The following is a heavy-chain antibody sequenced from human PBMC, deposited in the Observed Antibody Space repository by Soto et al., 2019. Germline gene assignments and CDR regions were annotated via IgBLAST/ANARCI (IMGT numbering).Heavy chain of an antibody. Sequence: QVQLVQSGAEVKKPGSSVKVSCKASGGTFSSYTISWVRQAPGQGLEWMGRIIPILGIANYAQKFQGRVTITADKXXSTAYMELSSLRSEDTAVYYCARETLLLWFGELSSWGQGTLVTVSS. CDR2: IIPILGIA. CDR1: GGTFSSYT. D-gene: IGHD3-10*01. V-gene: IGHV1-69*08. CDR3: ARETLLLWFGELSS. J-gene: IGHJ5*02.